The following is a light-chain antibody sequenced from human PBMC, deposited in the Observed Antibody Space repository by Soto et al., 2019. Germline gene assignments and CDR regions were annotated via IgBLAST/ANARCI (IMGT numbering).Light chain of an antibody. V-gene: IGLV2-14*01. CDR2: ETD. CDR1: NNDVGGHMY. CDR3: SAYRRGIIV. J-gene: IGLJ2*01. Sequence: QSALTQPASVSGSPGQSITISCTGTNNDVGGHMYVSWYQHQAGKVPKLIMYETDARPSGVSDRFSGSKSGNTASLTISGVQAEDEATYYCSAYRRGIIVFGGGTKLTVL.